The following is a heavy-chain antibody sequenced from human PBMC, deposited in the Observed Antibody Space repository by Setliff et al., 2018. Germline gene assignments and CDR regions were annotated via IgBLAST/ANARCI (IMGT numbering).Heavy chain of an antibody. CDR1: GGSISVYY. Sequence: SETLSLTCTVSGGSISVYYWSWIRQPPGRGLEWIGYMYYSGSDTKYSPSLKSRVTFSIDTSRTQFSLKLSSVTAADTAVYYCARVSMYSSSWYYYYYGMDVWGQGTTVTVSS. V-gene: IGHV4-59*12. D-gene: IGHD6-13*01. CDR3: ARVSMYSSSWYYYYYGMDV. J-gene: IGHJ6*02. CDR2: MYYSGSDT.